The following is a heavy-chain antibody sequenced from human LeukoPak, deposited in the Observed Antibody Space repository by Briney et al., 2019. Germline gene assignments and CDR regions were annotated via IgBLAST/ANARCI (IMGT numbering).Heavy chain of an antibody. D-gene: IGHD2-2*01. V-gene: IGHV3-30*02. CDR2: IRYDGSNK. Sequence: GGSLRLSCAASGFTFSSYGMHWVRQAPGKGLEWVAFIRYDGSNKYYADSVKGRFTISRDNSKNTLYLQMNSLRAEDTAVYYCAIADCSSTSCYYYYYYMDVWGKGTTVTISS. J-gene: IGHJ6*03. CDR1: GFTFSSYG. CDR3: AIADCSSTSCYYYYYYMDV.